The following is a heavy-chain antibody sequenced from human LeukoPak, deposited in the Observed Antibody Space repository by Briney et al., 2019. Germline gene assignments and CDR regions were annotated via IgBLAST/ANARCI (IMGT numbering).Heavy chain of an antibody. D-gene: IGHD2-15*01. J-gene: IGHJ4*02. V-gene: IGHV4-30-2*01. CDR3: ARAGGDCSGGSCYLEF. CDR1: GGSITNGGYS. CDR2: NHRSVGS. Sequence: PSQTLSLTCAVSGGSITNGGYSWSWIRQAPGKGLEWTGYNHRSVGSNYNPSLKSRVTILLDKSKNQFSLKLTSVTAADTAVYYCARAGGDCSGGSCYLEFWGQGTLATVSS.